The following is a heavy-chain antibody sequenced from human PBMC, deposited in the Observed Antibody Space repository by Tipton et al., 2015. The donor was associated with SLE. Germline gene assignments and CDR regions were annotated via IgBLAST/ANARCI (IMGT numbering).Heavy chain of an antibody. CDR3: ASFGGVIYLDAFDI. Sequence: SLRLSCAASGFTFSSYSMNWVRQAPGKGLEWVSSISSSSNYIYYADSVKGRFTISRDNAKNSLYLQMNSLRAEDTAVYYCASFGGVIYLDAFDIWGQGTMVTVSS. D-gene: IGHD3-16*02. V-gene: IGHV3-21*03. CDR1: GFTFSSYS. J-gene: IGHJ3*02. CDR2: ISSSSNYI.